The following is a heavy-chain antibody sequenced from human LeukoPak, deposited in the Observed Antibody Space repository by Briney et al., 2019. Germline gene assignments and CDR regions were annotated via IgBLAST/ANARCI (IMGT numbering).Heavy chain of an antibody. CDR1: GFTFSEYY. CDR3: TSCAYDYRFFEN. Sequence: GGSLRLSCVASGFTFSEYYMDWVRQAPGKGLEWVARTRNKANSHSTEYAASVKGRFTISRDDSQNSLYLQMNSLKNEDTAVYYCTSCAYDYRFFENWGQGTLVTVSS. V-gene: IGHV3-72*01. J-gene: IGHJ4*02. D-gene: IGHD5-12*01. CDR2: TRNKANSHST.